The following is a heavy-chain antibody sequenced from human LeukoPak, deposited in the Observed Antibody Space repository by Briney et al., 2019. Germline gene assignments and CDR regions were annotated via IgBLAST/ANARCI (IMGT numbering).Heavy chain of an antibody. D-gene: IGHD3-22*01. CDR1: GDSISSSSYY. CDR3: ARLDYYRHFDW. V-gene: IGHV4-39*07. Sequence: SETLSLTCNVSGDSISSSSYYWDWIRQTPGKGLEWIGSIFYSGSTSYNPSLKSRVTISLDTSKNQFSLKLWSVTAGDTAVYYCARLDYYRHFDWWGQGTLVTVSS. J-gene: IGHJ4*02. CDR2: IFYSGST.